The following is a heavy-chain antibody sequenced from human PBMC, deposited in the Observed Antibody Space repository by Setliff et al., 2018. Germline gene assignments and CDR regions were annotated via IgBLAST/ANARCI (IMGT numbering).Heavy chain of an antibody. V-gene: IGHV5-51*01. CDR1: GYSFTDYW. CDR2: IHPSNSDT. D-gene: IGHD4-17*01. CDR3: ARSDYGDYFAWDSYGMDV. Sequence: PGESLKISCKGSGYSFTDYWIGWVRQMPGEGLEWMGIIHPSNSDTRYSPSFQGQVTISADRSTRTAYLQWSSLKASDTAFYYCARSDYGDYFAWDSYGMDVWGQGTTVTVS. J-gene: IGHJ6*02.